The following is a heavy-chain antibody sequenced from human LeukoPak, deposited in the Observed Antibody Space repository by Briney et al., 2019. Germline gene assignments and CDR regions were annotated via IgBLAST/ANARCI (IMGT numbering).Heavy chain of an antibody. Sequence: RGSLRLSCAASGFTFSSYAMSWVRQAPGKGLEWVSSISGSGGSTNYADSVQGRFTISRDNSKNTLYLQMNSLRAEDTALYYCAKGGWVPSNYYYMDVWGKGTTVTVSS. V-gene: IGHV3-23*01. J-gene: IGHJ6*03. CDR1: GFTFSSYA. CDR3: AKGGWVPSNYYYMDV. CDR2: ISGSGGST. D-gene: IGHD3-16*01.